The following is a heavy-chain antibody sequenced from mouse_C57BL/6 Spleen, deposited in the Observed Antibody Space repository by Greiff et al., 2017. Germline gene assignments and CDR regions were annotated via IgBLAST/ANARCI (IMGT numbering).Heavy chain of an antibody. V-gene: IGHV1-18*01. Sequence: EVQLQQSGPELVKPGASVKIPCKASGYTFTDYNMDWVQQSHGKSLEWIGDINPNNGGTIYNQKFKGKATLTVDKSSSTAYMELRSLTSEDTAVYYCARGGITTVVARGIGAMDYWGQGTSVTVSS. CDR2: INPNNGGT. D-gene: IGHD1-1*01. CDR1: GYTFTDYN. CDR3: ARGGITTVVARGIGAMDY. J-gene: IGHJ4*01.